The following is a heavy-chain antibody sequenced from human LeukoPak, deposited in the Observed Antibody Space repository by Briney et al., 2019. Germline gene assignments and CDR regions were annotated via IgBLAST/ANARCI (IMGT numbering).Heavy chain of an antibody. CDR1: GYTFTVYY. V-gene: IGHV1-2*02. CDR2: INPASDGT. Sequence: ASVKVSCKASGYTFTVYYMHWVRQAPGQGLEWMGWINPASDGTNYAQKFRGRVTMTRDTSISTAYMELSGLRSDDTAVYYCARRLAASTAPDYWGQGTLVTVSS. D-gene: IGHD5-24*01. J-gene: IGHJ4*02. CDR3: ARRLAASTAPDY.